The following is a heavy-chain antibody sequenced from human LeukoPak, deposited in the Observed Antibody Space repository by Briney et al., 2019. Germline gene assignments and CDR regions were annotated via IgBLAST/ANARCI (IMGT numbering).Heavy chain of an antibody. Sequence: GGSLRLSCAASGFTFSDYAMSWVRQAPEKGLEWVSTISHVGGTYYADSVRGRFTISRDDSKNMVYLQMDSLRAEDTAVYYCAKDQEYYYDRRGIDYWGQGTLVTVSS. V-gene: IGHV3-23*01. D-gene: IGHD3-22*01. CDR1: GFTFSDYA. CDR3: AKDQEYYYDRRGIDY. CDR2: ISHVGGT. J-gene: IGHJ4*02.